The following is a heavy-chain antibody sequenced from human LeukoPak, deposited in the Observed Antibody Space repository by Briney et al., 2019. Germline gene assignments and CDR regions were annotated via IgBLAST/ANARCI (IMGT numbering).Heavy chain of an antibody. D-gene: IGHD3-16*01. CDR3: AKAHTASLSRGYLDY. CDR1: GFTFITYG. J-gene: IGHJ4*02. Sequence: GGSLRLSCAASGFTFITYGMHWVRQVPGMGLEWLAFIHYDGSKNYYADSVKGRFTISRDNSKNTLCLQMSSLRPEDTAVYYCAKAHTASLSRGYLDYWGQGTLVTVSS. CDR2: IHYDGSKN. V-gene: IGHV3-30*02.